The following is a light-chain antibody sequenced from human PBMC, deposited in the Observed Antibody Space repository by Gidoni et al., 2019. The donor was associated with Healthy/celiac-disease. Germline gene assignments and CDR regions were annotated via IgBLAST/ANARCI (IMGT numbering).Light chain of an antibody. Sequence: DIQMTRSPSSLSASVGDRVTITCRASQSISSYLNWYHQKPGKAPKLLIYAASSLQSGVPSRFSGSGSGTDFTLTISSLQPEDFATYYCQQSYSTPRTFGQGTKLEIK. CDR1: QSISSY. CDR2: AAS. CDR3: QQSYSTPRT. J-gene: IGKJ2*01. V-gene: IGKV1-39*01.